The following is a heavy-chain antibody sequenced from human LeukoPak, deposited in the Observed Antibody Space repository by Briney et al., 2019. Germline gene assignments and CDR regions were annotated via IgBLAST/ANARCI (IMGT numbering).Heavy chain of an antibody. Sequence: SETLSLTCGVYGGSFSGYYWSWILQPPGKGLEWVGEINHSGSTNYNPSLKSRVTISVDTSKNQFSLKLSSVTAADTAVYYCARVTGYMIEDYFDYWGQGTLVTVSS. CDR3: ARVTGYMIEDYFDY. CDR2: INHSGST. D-gene: IGHD3-22*01. V-gene: IGHV4-34*01. CDR1: GGSFSGYY. J-gene: IGHJ4*02.